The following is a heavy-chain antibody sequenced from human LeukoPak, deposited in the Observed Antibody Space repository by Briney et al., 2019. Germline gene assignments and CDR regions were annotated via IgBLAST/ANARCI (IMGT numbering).Heavy chain of an antibody. CDR3: ARDEYSSSSFDY. Sequence: SETQSLTCTVSGGSISSYYWSWIRQPAGKGLEWVGRIYTSGSTNYNPSLKSRVTMSVDTSKNQFSLKLSSVTAADTAVCYCARDEYSSSSFDYWGQGTLVTVSS. J-gene: IGHJ4*02. CDR1: GGSISSYY. D-gene: IGHD6-6*01. CDR2: IYTSGST. V-gene: IGHV4-4*07.